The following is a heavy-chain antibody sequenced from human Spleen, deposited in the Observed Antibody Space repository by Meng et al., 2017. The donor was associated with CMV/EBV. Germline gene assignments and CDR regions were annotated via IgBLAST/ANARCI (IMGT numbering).Heavy chain of an antibody. D-gene: IGHD2-2*01. CDR1: GYSFTSYW. V-gene: IGHV5-51*01. J-gene: IGHJ5*02. CDR2: IYPGDSDT. CDR3: ARQLDTRTWDNWFDP. Sequence: GESLKISCKGSGYSFTSYWIAWVRQMPGKGLEWMGIIYPGDSDTTYSPSFQGQVTISADTSISTTYLQWSSLRASDTAVYYCARQLDTRTWDNWFDPWGQGTLVTVSS.